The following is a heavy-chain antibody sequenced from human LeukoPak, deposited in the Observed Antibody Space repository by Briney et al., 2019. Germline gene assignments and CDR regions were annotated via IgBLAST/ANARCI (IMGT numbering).Heavy chain of an antibody. CDR1: GFTFSIYW. J-gene: IGHJ3*02. CDR3: ARDRSAFDI. V-gene: IGHV3-7*01. CDR2: IKQDGSEK. Sequence: GGSLRLSCAASGFTFSIYWMSWVRQAPGKGLEWVASIKQDGSEKYYVDSVKGRFTISRDNAKNTLYLQMNSLRAEDTAVYYCARDRSAFDIWGQGTMVTVSS.